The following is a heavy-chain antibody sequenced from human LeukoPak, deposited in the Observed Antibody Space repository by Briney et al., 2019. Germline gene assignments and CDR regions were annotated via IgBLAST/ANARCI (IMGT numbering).Heavy chain of an antibody. J-gene: IGHJ6*02. CDR1: GFTFSNAW. Sequence: GGSLRLSCAASGFTFSNAWMNWVRQAPGKGLEWVGRIKSKTDGGTTDYAAPVKGRFTISRDDSKNTLYLQMNSLKTEDTAVYYCTRPRDYYYYGMDVWGQGTTVTVSS. V-gene: IGHV3-15*07. CDR2: IKSKTDGGTT. CDR3: TRPRDYYYYGMDV.